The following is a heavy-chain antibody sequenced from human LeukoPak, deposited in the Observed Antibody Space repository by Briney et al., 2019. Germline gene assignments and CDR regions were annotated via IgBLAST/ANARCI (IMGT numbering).Heavy chain of an antibody. Sequence: GGSLRLSCAASGFTFNNYAMTWVRQAPGKGLEWVSGISGGGESTLYADSVTGRFTISRDNSKNTLYLQTSSLRAEDTAVYYCAKVVGIADSHYWGQGTLVTVSS. CDR3: AKVVGIADSHY. CDR2: ISGGGEST. J-gene: IGHJ4*02. CDR1: GFTFNNYA. D-gene: IGHD6-13*01. V-gene: IGHV3-23*01.